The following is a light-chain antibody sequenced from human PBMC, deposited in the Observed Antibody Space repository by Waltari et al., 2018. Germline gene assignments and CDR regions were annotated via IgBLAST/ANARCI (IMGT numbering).Light chain of an antibody. CDR1: QSVSRT. V-gene: IGKV3-20*01. J-gene: IGKJ1*01. CDR2: GAS. CDR3: QHYVRLPAT. Sequence: EIVLTQSPGTLSLSPGERATLPCRASQSVSRTLAWYQQKPGQAPKLLIHGASIRATGIPDRFTGSGSGTDFSLTISSLEPEDFAIYFCQHYVRLPATFGQGTKVEIK.